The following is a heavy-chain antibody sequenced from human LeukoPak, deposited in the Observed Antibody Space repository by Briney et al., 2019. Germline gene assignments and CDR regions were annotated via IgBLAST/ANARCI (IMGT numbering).Heavy chain of an antibody. CDR2: MNPKSGNT. Sequence: ASVKVSCKASGYTFTSYDINWVRQGTGQGLEWMGWMNPKSGNTGNAQKFQGRVTMTRDTSISTAYMELGSLRSEDTAVYYCARTDGDLDYWGQGTLVTVSS. D-gene: IGHD4-17*01. V-gene: IGHV1-8*02. CDR3: ARTDGDLDY. J-gene: IGHJ4*02. CDR1: GYTFTSYD.